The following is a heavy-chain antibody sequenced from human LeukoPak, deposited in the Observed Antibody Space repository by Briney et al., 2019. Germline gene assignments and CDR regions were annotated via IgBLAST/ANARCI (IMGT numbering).Heavy chain of an antibody. V-gene: IGHV1-69*05. CDR3: AISEVGYYDSSGYYHY. J-gene: IGHJ4*02. Sequence: ASVKVSCKASGGTFSSYAISWVRQAPGQGLEWMGGIIPIFGTANYAQKFQGGVTITTDESTSTAYMELSSLRSEDTAVYYCAISEVGYYDSSGYYHYWGQGTLVTVSS. D-gene: IGHD3-22*01. CDR2: IIPIFGTA. CDR1: GGTFSSYA.